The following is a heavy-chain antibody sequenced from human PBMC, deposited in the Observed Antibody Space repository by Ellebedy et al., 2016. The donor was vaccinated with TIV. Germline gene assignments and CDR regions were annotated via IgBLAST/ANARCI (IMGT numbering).Heavy chain of an antibody. CDR1: GYSFTSYW. Sequence: GESLKISXKGSGYSFTSYWIGWVRQMPGKGLEWMGIIYPGDSDTRYSPSFQGQVTISADKSISTAYLQWSSLKASDTAMYYCARLGLGDGYNYGYYFDYWGQGTLVTVSS. J-gene: IGHJ4*02. V-gene: IGHV5-51*01. CDR3: ARLGLGDGYNYGYYFDY. D-gene: IGHD5-24*01. CDR2: IYPGDSDT.